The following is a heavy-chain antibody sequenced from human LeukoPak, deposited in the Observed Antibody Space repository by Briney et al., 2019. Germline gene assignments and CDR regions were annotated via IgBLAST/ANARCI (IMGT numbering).Heavy chain of an antibody. D-gene: IGHD3-10*01. J-gene: IGHJ4*02. CDR3: AKAQSPRFGELLSPFDY. CDR1: GFTFSIYG. Sequence: PGRSLRLSCAASGFTFSIYGMHWVRQAPGKGLEWVAFIRYDGSNKYYADSVKGRFTISRDNSKNTLYLQMNSLRAEDTAVYYCAKAQSPRFGELLSPFDYWGQGTLVTVSS. CDR2: IRYDGSNK. V-gene: IGHV3-30*02.